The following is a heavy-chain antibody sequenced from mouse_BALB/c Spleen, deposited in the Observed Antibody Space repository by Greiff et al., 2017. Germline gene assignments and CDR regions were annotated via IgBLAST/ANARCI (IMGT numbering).Heavy chain of an antibody. V-gene: IGHV1-82*01. D-gene: IGHD2-1*01. Sequence: VQLQQSGPELVKPGASVKISCKASGYAFSSSWMNWVKQRPGQGLEWIGRIYPGDGDTNYNGKFKGKATLTADKSSSTAYMQLSSLTSVDSAVYFCARSGGNSWFAYWGQGTLVTVSA. CDR3: ARSGGNSWFAY. CDR1: GYAFSSSW. J-gene: IGHJ3*01. CDR2: IYPGDGDT.